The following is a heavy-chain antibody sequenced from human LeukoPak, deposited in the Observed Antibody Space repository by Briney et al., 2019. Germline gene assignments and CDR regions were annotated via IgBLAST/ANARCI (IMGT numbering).Heavy chain of an antibody. Sequence: PGGSLRLSCAASGFTFSSYSMNWVRQAPGKGLEWVSSISSSSSYIYYADSVKGRFTISRDNAKNSLYLQMNSLRAEDTAVYSCARSNWGPKAGGYSTRDYYYGMDVWGQGPTVTVSS. CDR2: ISSSSSYI. D-gene: IGHD6-13*01. CDR1: GFTFSSYS. CDR3: ARSNWGPKAGGYSTRDYYYGMDV. V-gene: IGHV3-21*01. J-gene: IGHJ6*02.